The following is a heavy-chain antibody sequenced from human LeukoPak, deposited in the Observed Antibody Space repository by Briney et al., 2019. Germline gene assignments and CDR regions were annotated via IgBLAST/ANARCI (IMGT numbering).Heavy chain of an antibody. Sequence: GGSLRLSCAASGFTFSSYGMHWVRQAPGKGLEWVAFIRYDGSNKYYADSVKGRFTISRDNSKNTLYLQMNSLRAEDTAVYYCAKDKDIVVLPAASFDYWGQGTLVTVSS. CDR1: GFTFSSYG. J-gene: IGHJ4*02. V-gene: IGHV3-30*02. CDR2: IRYDGSNK. D-gene: IGHD2-2*01. CDR3: AKDKDIVVLPAASFDY.